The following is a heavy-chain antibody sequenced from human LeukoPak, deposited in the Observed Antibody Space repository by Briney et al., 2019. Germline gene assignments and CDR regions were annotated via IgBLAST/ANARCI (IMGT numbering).Heavy chain of an antibody. V-gene: IGHV3-15*01. J-gene: IGHJ4*02. Sequence: GGSLRLSCTASGFTFTNAWMTWVRQAPGKGLAWVGRIKSASDGGTTDYAAPVKGRFTISRDDSKNTLYLQMDSLNSEDSAVYYCTTEYYYDSSGSLFYFDYWGQGSLVTVCS. CDR2: IKSASDGGTT. D-gene: IGHD3-22*01. CDR3: TTEYYYDSSGSLFYFDY. CDR1: GFTFTNAW.